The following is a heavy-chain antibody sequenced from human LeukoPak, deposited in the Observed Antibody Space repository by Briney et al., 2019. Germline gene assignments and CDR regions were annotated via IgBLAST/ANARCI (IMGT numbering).Heavy chain of an antibody. V-gene: IGHV3-21*01. CDR1: GFSFSSYS. J-gene: IGHJ4*02. CDR3: ARDLGVVAGFFDY. D-gene: IGHD6-19*01. Sequence: GGSLRLSCAASGFSFSSYSMNWVRQAPGKGLEWVSSISSSSSYIYYADSVKGRFTISRDNAKNSLYLQMNSLRAEDTAVYYCARDLGVVAGFFDYWGQGTLVTVSS. CDR2: ISSSSSYI.